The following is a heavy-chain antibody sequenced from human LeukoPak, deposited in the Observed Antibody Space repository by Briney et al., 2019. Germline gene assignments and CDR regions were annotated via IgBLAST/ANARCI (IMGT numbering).Heavy chain of an antibody. CDR1: GGSISSYY. J-gene: IGHJ4*02. Sequence: SETLSLTCTVSGGSISSYYWGWIRQPPGKGLEWIGSIYYSGSTYYNPSLKSRVTISVDTSKNQFSLKLSSVTAADTAVYYCARRGIVGAVDYWGQGTLVTVSS. CDR2: IYYSGST. D-gene: IGHD1-26*01. CDR3: ARRGIVGAVDY. V-gene: IGHV4-39*01.